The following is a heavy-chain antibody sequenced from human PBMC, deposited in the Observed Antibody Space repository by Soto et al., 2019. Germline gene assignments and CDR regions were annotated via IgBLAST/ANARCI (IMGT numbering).Heavy chain of an antibody. V-gene: IGHV3-7*01. D-gene: IGHD2-2*01. J-gene: IGHJ5*02. CDR3: ARGLWVFITKDPAFDP. CDR2: IKQDGSEK. CDR1: GFTFSNYW. Sequence: PGGSLRLSCAASGFTFSNYWMSWVRQAPGKGLEWVANIKQDGSEKYYVDSVKGRFTISRDNAKKSLYLQMSSLRAEDTAVYYCARGLWVFITKDPAFDPWGQGTLVTVSS.